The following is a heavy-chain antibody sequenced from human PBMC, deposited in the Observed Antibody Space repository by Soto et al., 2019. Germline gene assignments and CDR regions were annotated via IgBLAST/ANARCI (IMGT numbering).Heavy chain of an antibody. J-gene: IGHJ4*02. CDR2: IKSKTDGGTT. D-gene: IGHD1-1*01. Sequence: EVQLVESGGGLVKPGGSLRLSCAASGFTFSNAWMSWVRQAPGKGLEWVGRIKSKTDGGTTDYAAPVKGRFTISRDDSKTTLFLQMNSVKTGDTAVYYCTTSFRWKRGRDYGGQEPLVPVSS. CDR1: GFTFSNAW. V-gene: IGHV3-15*01. CDR3: TTSFRWKRGRDY.